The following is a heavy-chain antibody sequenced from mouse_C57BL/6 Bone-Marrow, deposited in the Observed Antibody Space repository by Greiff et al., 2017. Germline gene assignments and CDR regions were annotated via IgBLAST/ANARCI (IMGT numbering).Heavy chain of an antibody. Sequence: VQLQQSGPELVKPGASVKISCKASGYSFPDYNMNWVKQSNGKSLEWFGVIDPNYGTTSYNQKFKGKATLTVDQSSSPAYKQINRLTSEDSSVYYCAIAIYYYDDWYFDVWGTGTTVTVSS. V-gene: IGHV1-39*01. CDR3: AIAIYYYDDWYFDV. CDR2: IDPNYGTT. D-gene: IGHD2-1*01. CDR1: GYSFPDYN. J-gene: IGHJ1*03.